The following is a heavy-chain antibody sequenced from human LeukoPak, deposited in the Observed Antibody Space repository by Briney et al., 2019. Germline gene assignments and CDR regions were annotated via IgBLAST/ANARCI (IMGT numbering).Heavy chain of an antibody. CDR3: AKSPPGYYYDSSGYYSDY. D-gene: IGHD3-22*01. V-gene: IGHV3-23*01. J-gene: IGHJ4*02. Sequence: PGGSLRLSCAASGFTFRNYAMSWVRQAPGKGLEWVSAISGSGGSTYYADSVKGRFTISRDNSKDTLYLQMNSLRAEDTAVYYCAKSPPGYYYDSSGYYSDYWGQGTLVTVSS. CDR2: ISGSGGST. CDR1: GFTFRNYA.